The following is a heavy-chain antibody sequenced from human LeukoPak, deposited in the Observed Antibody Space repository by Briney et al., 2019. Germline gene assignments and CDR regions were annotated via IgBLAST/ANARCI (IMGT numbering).Heavy chain of an antibody. J-gene: IGHJ5*02. D-gene: IGHD2-2*01. Sequence: GASVKVSCKASGYTFTSYGISWVRQAPGQGLEWMGWISAYKDNTNYAQKLQGRVTMTTDTSTSTVYMELRSLRSDDTAVYYCARAGVPAAILLWFDPWGQGTLVTVSS. CDR3: ARAGVPAAILLWFDP. CDR2: ISAYKDNT. CDR1: GYTFTSYG. V-gene: IGHV1-18*04.